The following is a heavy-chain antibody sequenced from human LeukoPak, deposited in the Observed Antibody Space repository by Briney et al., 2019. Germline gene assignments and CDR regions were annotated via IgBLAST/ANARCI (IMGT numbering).Heavy chain of an antibody. CDR3: ARAYSSGSPFDY. CDR1: GFTFSSYS. D-gene: IGHD6-19*01. J-gene: IGHJ4*02. CDR2: ISSSSSYI. Sequence: PGGSLRLSCAAYGFTFSSYSMNWVRQAPGKGLEWVSSISSSSSYIYYADSVKGRFTISRDNAKNSLYLQMNSLRAEDTAVYYCARAYSSGSPFDYWGQGTLVTVSS. V-gene: IGHV3-21*01.